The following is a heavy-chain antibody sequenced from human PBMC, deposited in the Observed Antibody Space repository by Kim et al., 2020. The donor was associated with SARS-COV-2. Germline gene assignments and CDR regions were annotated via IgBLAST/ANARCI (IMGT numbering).Heavy chain of an antibody. Sequence: GGSLRLSCAASGFTFSDYYMSWIRQAPGKGLEWVSYISSSGSTIYYADSVKGRFTISRDNAKNSLYLQMNSLRAEDTAVYYCARYHRYFDWLLSNHLDYWGQGTLVTVSS. CDR3: ARYHRYFDWLLSNHLDY. D-gene: IGHD3-9*01. J-gene: IGHJ4*02. V-gene: IGHV3-11*01. CDR1: GFTFSDYY. CDR2: ISSSGSTI.